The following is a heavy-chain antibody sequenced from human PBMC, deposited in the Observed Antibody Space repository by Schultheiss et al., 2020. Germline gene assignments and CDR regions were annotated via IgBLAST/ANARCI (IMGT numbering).Heavy chain of an antibody. V-gene: IGHV4-59*01. CDR1: GGSISSYY. CDR3: ARDRGIAAAGYYYYYGMDV. CDR2: IYYSGST. Sequence: SETLSLTCTVSGGSISSYYWSWIRQPPGKGLEWIGYIYYSGSTNYNPSLKSRVTISVDTSKNQFSLKLISVNAADTAVYYCARDRGIAAAGYYYYYGMDVWGQGTTVTVSS. D-gene: IGHD6-13*01. J-gene: IGHJ6*02.